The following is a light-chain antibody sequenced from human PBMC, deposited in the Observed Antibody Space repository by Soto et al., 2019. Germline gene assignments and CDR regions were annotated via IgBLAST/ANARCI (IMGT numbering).Light chain of an antibody. CDR3: QQYKNWPPLT. J-gene: IGKJ4*01. Sequence: EIVMTQSPATLSVSPGERATLSCRASQSVSYNLAWYQQKPGQGPRLLIYGAFTRATGIPARFSGSGSGTEFTLTISSLQSEDFAVYNCQQYKNWPPLTFGGGTKVEIK. CDR2: GAF. V-gene: IGKV3-15*01. CDR1: QSVSYN.